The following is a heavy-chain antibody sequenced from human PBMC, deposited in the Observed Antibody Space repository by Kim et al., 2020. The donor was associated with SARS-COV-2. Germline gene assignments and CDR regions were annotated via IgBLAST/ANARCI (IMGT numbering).Heavy chain of an antibody. CDR1: GFTFSTHW. CDR2: IKRDGSGK. J-gene: IGHJ6*02. D-gene: IGHD2-2*01. V-gene: IGHV3-7*05. Sequence: GGSLRLSCTASGFTFSTHWMSWVRQAPGKGLEWVANIKRDGSGKFYVDSVEGRFTISRDDAKNSLYLQMNSLRDEDTAVYYCAREGYCSSATCTYAMDVWGQGTTVTVSS. CDR3: AREGYCSSATCTYAMDV.